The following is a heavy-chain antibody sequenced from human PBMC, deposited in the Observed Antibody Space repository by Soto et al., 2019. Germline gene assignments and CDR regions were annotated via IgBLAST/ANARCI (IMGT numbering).Heavy chain of an antibody. CDR1: GYTFTSYY. CDR3: ARAFEVVTAIYAQRAFAI. CDR2: INPSGGST. Sequence: GASVKVSCKASGYTFTSYYMHWVRQAPGQGLEWMGIINPSGGSTSYAQKFQGRVTITRDTSTSTVYMELSSLRSEDTAVYYCARAFEVVTAIYAQRAFAIWGQGTMVTVSS. D-gene: IGHD2-21*02. V-gene: IGHV1-46*01. J-gene: IGHJ3*02.